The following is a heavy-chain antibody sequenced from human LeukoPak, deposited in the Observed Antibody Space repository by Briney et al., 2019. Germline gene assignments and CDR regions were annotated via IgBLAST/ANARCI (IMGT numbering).Heavy chain of an antibody. CDR3: ARDSASVWPGSSGWSNWFDP. J-gene: IGHJ5*02. V-gene: IGHV1-18*01. CDR2: ISPYNGNT. Sequence: VASVKVSRKASGYTFGSYGVSWVRQAPGQGLEWMAWISPYNGNTNYAQKFQGRVTMTTDTSTSTAYMELRSLRADDTAVYYCARDSASVWPGSSGWSNWFDPWGQGTLVTVSS. CDR1: GYTFGSYG. D-gene: IGHD6-19*01.